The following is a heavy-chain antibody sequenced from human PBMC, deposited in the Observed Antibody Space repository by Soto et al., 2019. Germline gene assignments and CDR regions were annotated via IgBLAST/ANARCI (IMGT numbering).Heavy chain of an antibody. D-gene: IGHD1-1*01. CDR2: INPNSGGT. Sequence: ASVKVSCKASGYTFTGYYMHWVRQAPGQGLEWMGWINPNSGGTNYAQKFQGWVTMTRDTSISTAYMELSRLRSDDTAVYYCAREKLDPSGSSSFQHWGQGTLVTVSS. CDR1: GYTFTGYY. V-gene: IGHV1-2*04. J-gene: IGHJ1*01. CDR3: AREKLDPSGSSSFQH.